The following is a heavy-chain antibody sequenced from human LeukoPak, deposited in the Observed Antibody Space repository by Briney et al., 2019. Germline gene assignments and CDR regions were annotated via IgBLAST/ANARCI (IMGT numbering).Heavy chain of an antibody. CDR3: ARESNDSSGFDY. CDR2: IYYTGTT. V-gene: IGHV4-59*12. D-gene: IGHD3-22*01. J-gene: IGHJ4*02. CDR1: GGSISSYY. Sequence: SETLSLTCTVSGGSISSYYWSWIRQPPGKGLEWIGYIYYTGTTNYNPSLKSRVTISVDISKNHFSLKLSSVTAADTAVYYCARESNDSSGFDYWGQGTLVTVSS.